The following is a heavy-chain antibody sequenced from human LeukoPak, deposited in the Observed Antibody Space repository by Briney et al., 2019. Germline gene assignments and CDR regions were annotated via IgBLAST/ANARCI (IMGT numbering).Heavy chain of an antibody. D-gene: IGHD2-2*01. V-gene: IGHV3-33*01. CDR2: IWYDGSNK. J-gene: IGHJ6*02. CDR3: AREGYCSSTSCHFAGAYYYYGMDV. CDR1: GLTFSSYV. Sequence: PGGSLRLSCSASGLTFSSYVMHWVRQAPAKGVEWVAAIWYDGSNKYYADSVKGRFTISRDNSKNTLYLHMTGLRAEDTAVYYCAREGYCSSTSCHFAGAYYYYGMDVWGQGTTVTVSS.